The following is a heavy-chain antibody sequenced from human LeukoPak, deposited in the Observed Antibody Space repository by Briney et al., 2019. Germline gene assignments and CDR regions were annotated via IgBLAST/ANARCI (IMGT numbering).Heavy chain of an antibody. J-gene: IGHJ4*02. D-gene: IGHD3-22*01. CDR1: GGSISSSSYY. Sequence: SETLSLTCTVSGGSISSSSYYWGWIRQPPGKGLEWIGSIYYSGSTYYNPSLKSRVTISVDTSKNQFSLKLSSVTAADTAVYYCARVFRASPYYCDSSGHLDYWGQGTLVTVSS. V-gene: IGHV4-39*07. CDR3: ARVFRASPYYCDSSGHLDY. CDR2: IYYSGST.